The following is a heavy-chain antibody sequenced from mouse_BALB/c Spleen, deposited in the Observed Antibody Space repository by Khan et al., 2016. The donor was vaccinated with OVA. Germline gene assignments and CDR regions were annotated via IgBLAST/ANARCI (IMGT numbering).Heavy chain of an antibody. CDR3: ASEEALYHFDH. CDR2: IYPGTDNS. D-gene: IGHD3-2*02. J-gene: IGHJ2*01. Sequence: QMQLEESGAELVRPGASVKLSCKTSGYIFTSYWIHWVKQRSGQGLEWIARIYPGTDNSYYNEKFKDKATLTADKSSSTAYMQLSSLKSEDSDVYFCASEEALYHFDHGGQGTTLTVSS. CDR1: GYIFTSYW. V-gene: IGHV1-76*01.